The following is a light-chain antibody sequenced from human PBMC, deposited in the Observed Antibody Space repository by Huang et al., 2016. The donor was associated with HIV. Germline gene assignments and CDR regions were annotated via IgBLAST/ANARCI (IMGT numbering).Light chain of an antibody. Sequence: IVITQSPLSLPVTPGEPASISCRSSQSLLHSHGYHYLDWYRQKPGQAPQLLISLSSIRASGVPDRFSGSGSVTDFKLNISRVEAEDVGIYFCMQALQTPRTFGQGTRLEIK. V-gene: IGKV2-28*01. CDR3: MQALQTPRT. CDR2: LSS. CDR1: QSLLHSHGYHY. J-gene: IGKJ5*01.